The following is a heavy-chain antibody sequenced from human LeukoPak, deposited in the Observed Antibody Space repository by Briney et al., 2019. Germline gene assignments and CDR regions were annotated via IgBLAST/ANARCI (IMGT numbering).Heavy chain of an antibody. J-gene: IGHJ4*02. Sequence: PGGSLRLSCAASHFTFTSYWMSWVRQAPGKGLEWVANIKPDGSEKYYVDSVKGRFTISRDNAKNSLYLQMNSLRAEDTAVYYCARHRGISTRDFEYWGQGTLVTVSS. CDR1: HFTFTSYW. CDR2: IKPDGSEK. V-gene: IGHV3-7*03. CDR3: ARHRGISTRDFEY. D-gene: IGHD3-16*01.